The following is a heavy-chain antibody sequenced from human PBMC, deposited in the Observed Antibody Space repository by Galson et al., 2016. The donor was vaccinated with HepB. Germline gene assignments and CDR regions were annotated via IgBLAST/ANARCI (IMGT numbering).Heavy chain of an antibody. D-gene: IGHD4-11*01. CDR3: ARGGRTVTVYWYFDL. CDR2: IIPIFGTA. Sequence: SVKVSCKASGGTFSNYAISWVRQAPGQGLEWMGGIIPIFGTANYAQKFQGRVTITADESTSTAYMELSSLRSEDTAVYYCARGGRTVTVYWYFDLWGRGTLVTVSS. J-gene: IGHJ2*01. V-gene: IGHV1-69*13. CDR1: GGTFSNYA.